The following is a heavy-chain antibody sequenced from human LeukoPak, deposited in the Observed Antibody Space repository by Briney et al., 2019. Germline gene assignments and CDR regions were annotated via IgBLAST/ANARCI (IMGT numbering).Heavy chain of an antibody. CDR1: GDSVSSNSAA. CDR3: ARDQRARGTAMVTDAFDI. V-gene: IGHV6-1*01. Sequence: SQTLSLTCAISGDSVSSNSAAWNWIRQSPSRGLEWLGRTYYRSKWYNDYAVSVKSRITINPDTSKNQFSLQLNSVTPEDTAVYYCARDQRARGTAMVTDAFDIWGQGTMVTVSS. D-gene: IGHD5-18*01. J-gene: IGHJ3*02. CDR2: TYYRSKWYN.